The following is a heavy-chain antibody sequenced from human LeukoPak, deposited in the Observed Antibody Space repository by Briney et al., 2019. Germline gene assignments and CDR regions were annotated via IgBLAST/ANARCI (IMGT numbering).Heavy chain of an antibody. Sequence: ASVKVSCKASGYTFTSYGISWVRQAPGQGLEWMGWISAYNGNTNYAQKLQGRVTMTTDTSTSTAYMELSRLRSDETAVYYCARTYYYGSGRYSEGASNVWGQGTMVTVSS. J-gene: IGHJ3*01. V-gene: IGHV1-18*01. CDR3: ARTYYYGSGRYSEGASNV. CDR2: ISAYNGNT. D-gene: IGHD3-10*01. CDR1: GYTFTSYG.